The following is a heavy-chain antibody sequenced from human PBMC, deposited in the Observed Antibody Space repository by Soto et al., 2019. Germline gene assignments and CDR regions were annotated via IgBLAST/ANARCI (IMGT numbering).Heavy chain of an antibody. CDR3: ARGRVGYSSSSWDHYYYYGMDV. J-gene: IGHJ6*02. Sequence: GASVKVSCKASGYTFTSYDINWVRQATGQGLEWMGWMNPNSGNTGYAQKFQGRVTMTRNTSISTAYMELSSLRSEDTAVYYCARGRVGYSSSSWDHYYYYGMDVWGQGTTVTVSS. D-gene: IGHD6-6*01. CDR1: GYTFTSYD. V-gene: IGHV1-8*01. CDR2: MNPNSGNT.